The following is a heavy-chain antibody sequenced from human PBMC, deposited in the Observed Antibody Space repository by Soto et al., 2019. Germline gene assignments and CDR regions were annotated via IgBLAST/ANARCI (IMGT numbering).Heavy chain of an antibody. J-gene: IGHJ4*02. CDR2: ISYDGSNK. V-gene: IGHV3-30-3*01. CDR1: GFTFSTYA. CDR3: AKDVGYDSSGYTGY. D-gene: IGHD3-22*01. Sequence: PGGSLRLSCAASGFTFSTYAMHWVRQAPGKGLEWVAVISYDGSNKYYADSVKGRFTISRDNSKNTLYLQMNSLRAEDTAVYYCAKDVGYDSSGYTGYWGQGTLVTVSS.